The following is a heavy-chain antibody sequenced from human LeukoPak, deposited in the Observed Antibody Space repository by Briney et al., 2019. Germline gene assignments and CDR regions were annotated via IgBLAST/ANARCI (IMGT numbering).Heavy chain of an antibody. CDR1: GHSMNNYY. D-gene: IGHD3-10*01. V-gene: IGHV4-59*01. Sequence: SETLSLTWTVSGHSMNNYYWSWIRQPPGKGLEWIGNINYSGSTNSNPSLKSRSTISVNMSRKHFFLDLSSVTAADTAVYYCARAVHYSGTSDQYTGGWYYFDFWGQGTLVTVSS. CDR2: INYSGST. CDR3: ARAVHYSGTSDQYTGGWYYFDF. J-gene: IGHJ4*02.